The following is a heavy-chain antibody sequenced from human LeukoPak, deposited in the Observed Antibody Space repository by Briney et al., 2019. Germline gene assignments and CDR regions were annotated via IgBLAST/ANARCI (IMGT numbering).Heavy chain of an antibody. J-gene: IGHJ4*02. CDR1: GFTFSSYA. CDR2: ISGSGGST. V-gene: IGHV3-23*01. D-gene: IGHD3-16*02. Sequence: GGSLRLSCAASGFTFSSYAMSWVRQAPGKGLEWVSAISGSGGSTYYADSVKGRFTISRDNSKNTLYLQMNSLRAEDTAVYYCAKDLYDYVWGSYRSGYYLDYWGQGTLVTVST. CDR3: AKDLYDYVWGSYRSGYYLDY.